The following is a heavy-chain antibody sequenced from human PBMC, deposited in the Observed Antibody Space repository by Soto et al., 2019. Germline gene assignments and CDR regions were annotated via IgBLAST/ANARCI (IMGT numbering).Heavy chain of an antibody. CDR3: ATSNWFDP. J-gene: IGHJ5*02. CDR1: GGSISSRGYY. Sequence: QLQLQESGPGLVKPSETLSLTCTVSGGSISSRGYYWGWIRQPPGKGLEWIGTIYYSGSTYYNTSLKSRVTISVDTSKNQFSLKLSSVTAADTAVYYCATSNWFDPWGQGTLVTVSS. V-gene: IGHV4-39*01. CDR2: IYYSGST.